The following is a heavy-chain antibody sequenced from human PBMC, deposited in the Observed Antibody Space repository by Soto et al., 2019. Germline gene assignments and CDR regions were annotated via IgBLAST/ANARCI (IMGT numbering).Heavy chain of an antibody. CDR3: VKGGLVDY. Sequence: EVQVLESGGGLVKPGGSLRLSCAASGFTFRTFHMSWVRQAPGKGLEWVSVIKGDDGTAYHADSVKGRFTNSKHSSKDMMYPQMDRLRAEDTGVYYCVKGGLVDYLGQGALVTGSS. V-gene: IGHV3-23*01. CDR2: IKGDDGTA. D-gene: IGHD6-25*01. CDR1: GFTFRTFH. J-gene: IGHJ4*02.